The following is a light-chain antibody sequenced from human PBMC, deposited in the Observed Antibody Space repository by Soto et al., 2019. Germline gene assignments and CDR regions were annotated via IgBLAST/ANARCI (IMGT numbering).Light chain of an antibody. CDR1: SSDVGGYNY. J-gene: IGLJ1*01. V-gene: IGLV2-14*01. Sequence: SVLTKPASVSGSPGQSITISCTGTSSDVGGYNYVSWYQQHPGKAPKLMIYEVSNRPSGVSNRFSGSKSGNTASLTISGLQAEDFSVYHCRPYSSSITHATLFGT. CDR2: EVS. CDR3: RPYSSSITHATL.